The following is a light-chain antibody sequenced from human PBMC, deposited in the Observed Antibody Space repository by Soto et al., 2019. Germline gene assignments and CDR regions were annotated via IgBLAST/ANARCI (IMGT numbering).Light chain of an antibody. CDR2: EVS. V-gene: IGLV2-14*01. CDR3: NSYTSSSARV. Sequence: QSALIQPSSVSGSPGQSITISCTGTSNDVGGFNYVSWYQQHPGTAPKLIIYEVSNRPSGVSNRFSGSKSGNTASLTISGLQAEDEADYYCNSYTSSSARVFGGGTKLTVL. CDR1: SNDVGGFNY. J-gene: IGLJ3*02.